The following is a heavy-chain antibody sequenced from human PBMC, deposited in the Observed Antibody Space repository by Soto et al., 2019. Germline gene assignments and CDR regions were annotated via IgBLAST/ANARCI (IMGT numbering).Heavy chain of an antibody. Sequence: QVQLQESGPGLVKPSGALSLTCAVSNGSISSDNWWSWVRQPPGRGLEWCGEIFHSGTANYNPSLKSRITISVDKSKNQFSLEMNSVTAAATAVYYCARGGGWLCDLWGQGTLVTVSS. CDR2: IFHSGTA. V-gene: IGHV4-4*02. J-gene: IGHJ1*01. D-gene: IGHD6-19*01. CDR1: NGSISSDNW. CDR3: ARGGGWLCDL.